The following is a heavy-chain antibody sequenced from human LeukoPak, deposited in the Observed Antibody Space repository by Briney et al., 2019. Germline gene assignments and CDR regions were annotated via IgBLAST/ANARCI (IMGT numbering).Heavy chain of an antibody. J-gene: IGHJ4*02. CDR1: GNTFSDYY. D-gene: IGHD2-21*02. CDR2: IKPNSGVT. Sequence: ASVKVSCKASGNTFSDYYIHWLRQAPGQGLEWMGWIKPNSGVTNYARNFQGRITMTRDTSISTAFMELSSLRSDDTAVYYCARPSYCGGGCYYYFDYWGQGTLVTVSS. V-gene: IGHV1-2*02. CDR3: ARPSYCGGGCYYYFDY.